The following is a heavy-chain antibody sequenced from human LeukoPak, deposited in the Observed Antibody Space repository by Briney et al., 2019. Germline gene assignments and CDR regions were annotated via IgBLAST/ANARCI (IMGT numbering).Heavy chain of an antibody. Sequence: SETLSLTCAVYGGSFSGYYWSWIRQPPGKGLEWIGEINHSGSTNYNPSLKSRVTISVDTSKNQFSLKLSSVTAADTAVYYCARLVRHYYYYCMDVWGKGTTVTVSS. CDR2: INHSGST. D-gene: IGHD6-6*01. V-gene: IGHV4-34*01. CDR1: GGSFSGYY. J-gene: IGHJ6*03. CDR3: ARLVRHYYYYCMDV.